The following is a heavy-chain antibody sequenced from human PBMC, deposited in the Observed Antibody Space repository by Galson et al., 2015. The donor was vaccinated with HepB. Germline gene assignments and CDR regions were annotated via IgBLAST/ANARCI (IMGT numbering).Heavy chain of an antibody. D-gene: IGHD6-13*01. CDR1: GDSVSSNSVA. CDR2: TYYRSKWYS. Sequence: CAISGDSVSSNSVAWSWIRQSPSRGLEWLGRTYYRSKWYSDYAVPVRGRITVNSDTSKNQFSLKLSSVTAADTAVYYCARHPVGSSWPEYFQHWGQGTLVTVSS. J-gene: IGHJ1*01. V-gene: IGHV6-1*01. CDR3: ARHPVGSSWPEYFQH.